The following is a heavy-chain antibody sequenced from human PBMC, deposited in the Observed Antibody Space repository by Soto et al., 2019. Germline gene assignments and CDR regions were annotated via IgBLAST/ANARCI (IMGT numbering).Heavy chain of an antibody. CDR2: VSHDGLAQ. Sequence: QVQLMESGGGVVQPGTSLRLLCAGAGFTFSRYGMHWVRQAPGMGLEWVAVVSHDGLAQYYGDSVKGRFTISRDNSQNTLYLQMNNLSTEDTAIYYCAKETIEVGGPNYFDYWGQGTLVTVSS. J-gene: IGHJ4*02. CDR1: GFTFSRYG. V-gene: IGHV3-30*18. D-gene: IGHD6-19*01. CDR3: AKETIEVGGPNYFDY.